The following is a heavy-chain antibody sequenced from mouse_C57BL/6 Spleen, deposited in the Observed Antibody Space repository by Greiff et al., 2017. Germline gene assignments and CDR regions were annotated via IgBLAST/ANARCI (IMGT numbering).Heavy chain of an antibody. Sequence: QVTLKVSGPGILQSSQPLSLTCSFSGFSLSTSGMGVSWIRQPSGKGLEWLAHIYWDDDKRYNTSLKSPLTISKDTSRNQVFLKSTSVDTADTATYYGARKEDMGYGNYWYFDVWGTGTTVTVSS. V-gene: IGHV8-12*01. CDR2: IYWDDDK. D-gene: IGHD2-10*02. J-gene: IGHJ1*03. CDR3: ARKEDMGYGNYWYFDV. CDR1: GFSLSTSGMG.